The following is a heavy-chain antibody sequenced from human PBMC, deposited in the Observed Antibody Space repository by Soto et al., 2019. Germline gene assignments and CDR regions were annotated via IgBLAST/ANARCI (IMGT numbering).Heavy chain of an antibody. CDR1: GYSIINGYY. CDR3: ARDYEFYSDGSGDYFRPFDY. V-gene: IGHV4-38-2*02. J-gene: IGHJ4*02. CDR2: MFHSGAT. Sequence: PSETLSLTCDVSGYSIINGYYWGWIRQPPGKGLEWIGSMFHSGATYLNPSLQSRVTLSIDTSKNQFSLKLTSVSAAYTAVYYCARDYEFYSDGSGDYFRPFDYWGQGILVTVSS. D-gene: IGHD3-22*01.